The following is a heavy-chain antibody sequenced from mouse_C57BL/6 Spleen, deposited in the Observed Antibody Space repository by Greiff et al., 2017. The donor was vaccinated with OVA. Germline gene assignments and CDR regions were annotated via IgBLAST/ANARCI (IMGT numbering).Heavy chain of an antibody. CDR2: IDPSDSYT. CDR1: GYTFTSYW. J-gene: IGHJ4*01. D-gene: IGHD2-1*01. CDR3: ARRIYYGNYEAMDY. V-gene: IGHV1-69*01. Sequence: VQLQQPGAELVMPGASVKLSCKASGYTFTSYWMHWVKQRPGQGLEWIGEIDPSDSYTNYNQKFKGKSTLTVDKSSSTAYMQLSSLTSEDSAVDYCARRIYYGNYEAMDYWGQGTSVTVSS.